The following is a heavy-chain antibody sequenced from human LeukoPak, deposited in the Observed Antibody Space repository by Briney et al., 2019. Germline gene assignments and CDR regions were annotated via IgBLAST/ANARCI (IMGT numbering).Heavy chain of an antibody. CDR3: ARDETPTNGYDSHDF. J-gene: IGHJ4*02. CDR2: ISGSGGST. CDR1: GFTFSSYA. V-gene: IGHV3-23*01. D-gene: IGHD5-12*01. Sequence: GGSLRLSCAASGFTFSSYAMSWVRQAPGKGLEWVSAISGSGGSTYYADSVKGRFTISRDNSKNTLYLQMNSLRAEDTAVYYCARDETPTNGYDSHDFWGQGTLVTVST.